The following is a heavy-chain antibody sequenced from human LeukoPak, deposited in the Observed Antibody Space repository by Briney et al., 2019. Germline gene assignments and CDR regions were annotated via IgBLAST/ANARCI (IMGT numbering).Heavy chain of an antibody. V-gene: IGHV6-1*01. CDR3: AREQGRRFYDY. J-gene: IGHJ4*02. CDR2: TYYRSKWYN. Sequence: WVRQAPGQGLEWMGWTYYRSKWYNDYAVSVKSRITINPDTSKNQFSLQLNSVTPEDTAVYYCAREQGRRFYDYWGQGTLVTVSS.